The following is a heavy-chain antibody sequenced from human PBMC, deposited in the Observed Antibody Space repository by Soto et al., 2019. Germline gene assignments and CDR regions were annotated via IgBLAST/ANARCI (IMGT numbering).Heavy chain of an antibody. V-gene: IGHV3-48*02. Sequence: EVQLVESGGGLVQPRGSLRLSCAASGFTFSSYSMNWVRQAPGKGLEWVSYISSSSSTIYYADSVKGRFTISRDNAKNSLYLQMNSLRDEDTAVYYCARSTSSGWYGGLFDYWGQGTLVTVSS. CDR2: ISSSSSTI. D-gene: IGHD6-19*01. J-gene: IGHJ4*02. CDR3: ARSTSSGWYGGLFDY. CDR1: GFTFSSYS.